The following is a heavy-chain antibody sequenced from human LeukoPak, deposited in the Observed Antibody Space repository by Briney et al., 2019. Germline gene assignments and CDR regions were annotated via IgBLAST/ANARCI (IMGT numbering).Heavy chain of an antibody. CDR1: GGTFSSYA. D-gene: IGHD4-11*01. V-gene: IGHV1-69*13. J-gene: IGHJ4*02. Sequence: SVTVSCKASGGTFSSYAISWVRQAPGQGLEWMGGIIPIFGTANYAQKLQGRVTITADESTSTAYMELSSLRSEDTAVYYCARDASNYGFDYWGQGTLVTVSS. CDR3: ARDASNYGFDY. CDR2: IIPIFGTA.